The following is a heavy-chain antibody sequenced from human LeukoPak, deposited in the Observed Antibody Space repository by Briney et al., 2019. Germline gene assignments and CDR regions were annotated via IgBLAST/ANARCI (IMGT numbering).Heavy chain of an antibody. D-gene: IGHD2-2*01. J-gene: IGHJ3*02. Sequence: PGGSLRLSCAASGFTFSSYGMHWVRQAPGKGLEWVAFIRYDGSNKYYADSVKGRFTISRDNSKNTLYLQMNSLRVEDTAVYYCERDTSGWTGGFDIRGQGTMVTVSS. CDR2: IRYDGSNK. CDR3: ERDTSGWTGGFDI. V-gene: IGHV3-30*02. CDR1: GFTFSSYG.